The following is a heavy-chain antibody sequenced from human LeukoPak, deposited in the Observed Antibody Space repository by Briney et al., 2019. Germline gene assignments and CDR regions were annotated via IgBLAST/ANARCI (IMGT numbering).Heavy chain of an antibody. J-gene: IGHJ6*02. V-gene: IGHV3-23*01. CDR2: VSASADST. Sequence: GGSLRLSCAASEFMFSKYAMSWVRQAPGKGLEWVSAVSASADSTYYADSVKGRFIISRDNSKNTLFLQMSSLRAEDTAVYYCARRPAIFMDGVYYYSMDVWGQGTTVTVSS. D-gene: IGHD2-2*01. CDR3: ARRPAIFMDGVYYYSMDV. CDR1: EFMFSKYA.